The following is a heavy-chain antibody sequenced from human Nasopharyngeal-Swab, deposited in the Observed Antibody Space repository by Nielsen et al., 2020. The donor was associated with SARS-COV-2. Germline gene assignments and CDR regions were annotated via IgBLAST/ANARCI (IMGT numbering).Heavy chain of an antibody. CDR2: LKSGGGT. CDR1: GFTVSSNF. V-gene: IGHV3-53*01. Sequence: GGSLRLSCVASGFTVSSNFVSWVRQAPGKGLEWVSLLKSGGGTFYADSVRGRFTTSRDNSRNTVYLQMNSLRAEDTAVYYCARVRQSGAYFPFDSWGLGTLVTVSS. CDR3: ARVRQSGAYFPFDS. D-gene: IGHD1-26*01. J-gene: IGHJ4*02.